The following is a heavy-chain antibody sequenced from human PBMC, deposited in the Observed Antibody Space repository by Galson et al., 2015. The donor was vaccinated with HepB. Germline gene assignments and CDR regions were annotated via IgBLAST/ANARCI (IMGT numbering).Heavy chain of an antibody. D-gene: IGHD2-15*01. CDR2: INAYNQNT. CDR1: GYNFPSYS. V-gene: IGHV1-18*01. Sequence: SVKVSCKASGYNFPSYSITWVRQAPGQGLEWMGWINAYNQNTNCAQHLQGRVTMTTDTSTSTAYMELRSLRSDDTAVYYCARGALVAVVDATQNNWFAPWGQGTLITVSS. J-gene: IGHJ5*02. CDR3: ARGALVAVVDATQNNWFAP.